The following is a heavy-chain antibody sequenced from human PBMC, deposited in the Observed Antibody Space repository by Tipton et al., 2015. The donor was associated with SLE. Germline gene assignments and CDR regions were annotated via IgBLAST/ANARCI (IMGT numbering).Heavy chain of an antibody. CDR2: INYSGST. D-gene: IGHD3-3*01. J-gene: IGHJ6*03. CDR3: ARGGGIRFLEWDYYYMDV. CDR1: GGSISSSSYY. Sequence: TLSLTCTVSGGSISSSSYYWSWIRQPPGKGLEWVGYINYSGSTNYNPPLKSRVTISVDTSKNKFSLKLSSVTAADTAVYYCARGGGIRFLEWDYYYMDVWGKGTTVTVSS. V-gene: IGHV4-61*01.